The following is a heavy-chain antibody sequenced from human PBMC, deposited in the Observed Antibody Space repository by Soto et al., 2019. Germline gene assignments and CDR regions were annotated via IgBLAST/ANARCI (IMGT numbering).Heavy chain of an antibody. D-gene: IGHD3-22*01. CDR1: GFTFSDYY. Sequence: PGGSLRLSCAASGFTFSDYYMSWIRQAPGKGLEWISYISSGSRYINYADSVKGRFTISRDNAKNTLYLQMNSLRAEDTAVYYCATYYYDSSGYYYAPDPWGQGTLVTVSS. J-gene: IGHJ5*02. CDR2: ISSGSRYI. CDR3: ATYYYDSSGYYYAPDP. V-gene: IGHV3-11*03.